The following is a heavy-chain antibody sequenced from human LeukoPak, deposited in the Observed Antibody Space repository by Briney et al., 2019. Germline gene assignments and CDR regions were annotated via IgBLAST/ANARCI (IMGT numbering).Heavy chain of an antibody. V-gene: IGHV1-69*13. D-gene: IGHD2-2*01. CDR2: IIPIFGTA. Sequence: SVKVSCKASGGTFSSYAINWVRQAPGQGLEWMGGIIPIFGTANYAQKFQDRVTITADESTSTAYMELSSLRSEDTAIYYCASRLYCSNTRCRNFPFAYWGQGTLVTASS. CDR1: GGTFSSYA. CDR3: ASRLYCSNTRCRNFPFAY. J-gene: IGHJ4*02.